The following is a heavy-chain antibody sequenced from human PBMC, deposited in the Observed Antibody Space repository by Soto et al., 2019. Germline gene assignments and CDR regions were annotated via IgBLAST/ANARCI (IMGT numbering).Heavy chain of an antibody. D-gene: IGHD6-19*01. CDR2: IYYSGST. CDR3: ARHYKKQWLVGGWFDP. V-gene: IGHV4-39*01. CDR1: GGSISSSSYY. J-gene: IGHJ5*02. Sequence: ETLSLTCTVSGGSISSSSYYWGWIRQPPGKGLEWIGSIYYSGSTYYNPSLKSRVTISVDTSKNQFSLKLSSVTAADTAVYYCARHYKKQWLVGGWFDPWGQGTLVTVSS.